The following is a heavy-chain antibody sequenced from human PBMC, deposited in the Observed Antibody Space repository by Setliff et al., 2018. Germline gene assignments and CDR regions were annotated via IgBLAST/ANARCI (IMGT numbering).Heavy chain of an antibody. CDR3: AKGPYYDILTGFQYYSDY. Sequence: PGGSLRLSCAASRFTFRNDAMSWVRQAPGKGLEWVSAVSGSGGSTYYADSVKVRFTISRDNSKNTLYLQMNSLIAEDTAVYYCAKGPYYDILTGFQYYSDYWGQGTLVTVSS. J-gene: IGHJ4*02. D-gene: IGHD3-9*01. V-gene: IGHV3-23*01. CDR2: VSGSGGST. CDR1: RFTFRNDA.